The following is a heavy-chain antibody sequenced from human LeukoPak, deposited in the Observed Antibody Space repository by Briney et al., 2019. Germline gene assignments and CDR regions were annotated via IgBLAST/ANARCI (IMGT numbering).Heavy chain of an antibody. Sequence: GASVKVSCKASGYTFTDYYMRWVRQAPGQGLEWMGWINPNSGGTNYAQKFQGRVTMTRDTSISTAYMELSRLRSDDTAVYYCARGLRFLEWSYYYYYYMDVWGKGTTVTVSS. J-gene: IGHJ6*03. V-gene: IGHV1-2*02. CDR2: INPNSGGT. CDR3: ARGLRFLEWSYYYYYYMDV. CDR1: GYTFTDYY. D-gene: IGHD3-3*01.